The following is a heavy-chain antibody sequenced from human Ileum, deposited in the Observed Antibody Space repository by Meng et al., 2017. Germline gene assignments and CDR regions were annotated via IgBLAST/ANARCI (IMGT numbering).Heavy chain of an antibody. J-gene: IGHJ4*02. V-gene: IGHV1-18*01. CDR1: GYTFTTYG. CDR2: MNTDKGNT. CDR3: AREGAYNGGDY. D-gene: IGHD1-1*01. Sequence: QVQLVQSGAEVKKPGASVHVSCKASGYTFTTYGISWVRQAPGQGLEWMGWMNTDKGNTNYAQKFQGRVTMTRDTSTSTAYMELRSLRSDDTAVYYCAREGAYNGGDYWGQGTLVTVSS.